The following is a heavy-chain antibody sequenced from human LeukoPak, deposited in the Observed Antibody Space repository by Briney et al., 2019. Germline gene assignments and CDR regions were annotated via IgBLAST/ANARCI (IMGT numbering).Heavy chain of an antibody. J-gene: IGHJ4*02. CDR1: GGSISSYY. D-gene: IGHD3-22*01. CDR3: ARGQYYYDSSGVGY. V-gene: IGHV4-59*01. CDR2: IYYSGST. Sequence: SETLSLTCTVSGGSISSYYWSWIRQPPGKGLEWIGYIYYSGSTNYNPSLKSRVTISVDTSKNQFSLKLSSVTAADTAVYYCARGQYYYDSSGVGYWGQGTLVTVSS.